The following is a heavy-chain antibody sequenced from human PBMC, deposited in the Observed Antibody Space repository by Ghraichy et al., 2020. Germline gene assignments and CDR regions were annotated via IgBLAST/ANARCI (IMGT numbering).Heavy chain of an antibody. J-gene: IGHJ5*02. CDR2: INPSGGST. D-gene: IGHD5-24*01. Sequence: ASVKVSCKASGYTFTSYSMHWVRQAPGQGLEWMGIINPSGGSTSYAQKFQGRVTMTRDTSTSTAYMELSSLRSEDTAVYYCARDSQGGWLQSRSWVDPWGQGTLVTVSS. CDR3: ARDSQGGWLQSRSWVDP. V-gene: IGHV1-46*01. CDR1: GYTFTSYS.